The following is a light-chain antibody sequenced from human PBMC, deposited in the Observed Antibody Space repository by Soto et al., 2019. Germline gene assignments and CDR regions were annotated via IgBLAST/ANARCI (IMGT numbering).Light chain of an antibody. CDR1: QDVMYD. Sequence: EIVLTQSPAALSVSPGGRATLSCRASQDVMYDLAWYQQKPGQAPRLLVYGASTRATDAPPRFRGSGSGREFSLTISSPQPEDFATYYWQQYRSWPRTFGQGSRVEIK. J-gene: IGKJ1*01. CDR2: GAS. CDR3: QQYRSWPRT. V-gene: IGKV3-15*01.